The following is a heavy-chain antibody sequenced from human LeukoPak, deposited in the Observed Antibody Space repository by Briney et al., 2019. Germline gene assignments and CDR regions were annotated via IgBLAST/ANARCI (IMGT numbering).Heavy chain of an antibody. Sequence: SETLSLTCTVSGGSISSGGYYWSWIRQHPGKGLEWIGYIYYSGSTYYNPSLKSRVTISVDTSKNQFSLKLSSVTAADTAVYYCARGDSPATFDYWGQGTLVTVSS. V-gene: IGHV4-31*03. J-gene: IGHJ4*02. CDR2: IYYSGST. D-gene: IGHD2-21*02. CDR1: GGSISSGGYY. CDR3: ARGDSPATFDY.